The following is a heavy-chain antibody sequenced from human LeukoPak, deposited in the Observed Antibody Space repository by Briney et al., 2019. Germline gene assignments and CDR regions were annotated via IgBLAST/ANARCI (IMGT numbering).Heavy chain of an antibody. CDR2: INPTSGGT. CDR1: GYTFTGYY. Sequence: ASVKVSCMPSGYTFTGYYMDWVQQAPGQGLEWMVWINPTSGGTNYAQKVQGRVTITRDTCSSSTYMELSRLRYDDTAVYYCARPPGIGDPNWFDRWSQGSLVTV. V-gene: IGHV1-2*02. J-gene: IGHJ5*02. CDR3: ARPPGIGDPNWFDR. D-gene: IGHD6-13*01.